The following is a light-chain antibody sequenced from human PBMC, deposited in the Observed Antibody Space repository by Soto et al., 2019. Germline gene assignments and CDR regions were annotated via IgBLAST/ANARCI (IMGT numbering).Light chain of an antibody. CDR2: DAS. V-gene: IGKV3-11*01. CDR3: LQYHNLWA. CDR1: QSVSNY. Sequence: EIVLTQSPATLSLSPGERATLSCRASQSVSNYLAWYQQKPGQTPRLLIYDASKRATGTPARFTGSGSGTDFTLTISSLEPEDFAVYSCLQYHNLWAFGQGTKVEI. J-gene: IGKJ1*01.